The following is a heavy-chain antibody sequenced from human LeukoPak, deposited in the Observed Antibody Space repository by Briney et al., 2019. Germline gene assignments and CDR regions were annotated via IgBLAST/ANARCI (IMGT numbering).Heavy chain of an antibody. D-gene: IGHD3-10*01. CDR2: MNPNSGNT. CDR3: ARRRGLKVRGVKNWFDP. V-gene: IGHV1-8*01. Sequence: ASVKVSCKASGYTFTSYDINWVRQASGQGLEWMGWMNPNSGNTGYAQKFQGRVTMTRNTSISTAYMELSSLRSEDTAVYYCARRRGLKVRGVKNWFDPWGQGTLVTVSS. J-gene: IGHJ5*02. CDR1: GYTFTSYD.